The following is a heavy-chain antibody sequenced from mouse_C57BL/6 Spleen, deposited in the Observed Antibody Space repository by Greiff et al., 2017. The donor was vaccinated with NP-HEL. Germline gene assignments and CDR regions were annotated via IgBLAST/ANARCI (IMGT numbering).Heavy chain of an antibody. CDR2: INPNYGTT. CDR1: GYSFTDYN. CDR3: AREDYGRSYGWYFDV. V-gene: IGHV1-39*01. D-gene: IGHD1-1*01. Sequence: EVQRVESGPELVKPGASVKISCKASGYSFTDYNMNWVKQSNGKSLEWIGVINPNYGTTSYNQKFKGKATLTVDQSSSTAYMQLNSLTSEDSAVYYCAREDYGRSYGWYFDVWGTGTTVTVSS. J-gene: IGHJ1*03.